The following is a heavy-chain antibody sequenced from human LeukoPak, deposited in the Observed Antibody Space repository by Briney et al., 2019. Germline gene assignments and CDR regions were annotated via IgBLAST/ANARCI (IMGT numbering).Heavy chain of an antibody. CDR1: GYTFTSYG. Sequence: ASVKVSCKASGYTFTSYGISWVRQAPGQGLEWMGWISAYNGNTNYAQKFQGRVTMTTDTSTSTAYMELRSLRSDDTAVYYCARDPAYYDSSGYYPTDAFDIWGQGTMVTVSS. CDR2: ISAYNGNT. V-gene: IGHV1-18*01. CDR3: ARDPAYYDSSGYYPTDAFDI. D-gene: IGHD3-22*01. J-gene: IGHJ3*02.